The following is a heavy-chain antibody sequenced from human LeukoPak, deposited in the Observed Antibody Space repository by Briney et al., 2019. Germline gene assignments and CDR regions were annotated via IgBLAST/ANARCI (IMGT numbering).Heavy chain of an antibody. CDR3: ARHYYDSSGYYYGMGAFDI. CDR1: GGSISSYY. CDR2: IYYSGST. J-gene: IGHJ3*02. Sequence: PSETLSLTCNVSGGSISSYYWSWIRQPPGKGLEWIGYIYYSGSTNYNPSLKSRVTISVDTSKNQFSLKLSSVTAADTAVYYCARHYYDSSGYYYGMGAFDIWGQGTMVTVSS. D-gene: IGHD3-22*01. V-gene: IGHV4-59*01.